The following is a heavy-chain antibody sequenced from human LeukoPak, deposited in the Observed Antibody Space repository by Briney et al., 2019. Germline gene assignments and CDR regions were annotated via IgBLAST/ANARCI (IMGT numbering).Heavy chain of an antibody. D-gene: IGHD3-3*01. CDR2: ISSSSSYI. CDR3: AKDRRFLEWKDAFDV. Sequence: GGSLRLSCAASGFTFSSYSMNWVRQAPGKGLEWVSSISSSSSYIYYADSVKGRFTISRDNAKNTLYLQMDSPRAEDTALYYCAKDRRFLEWKDAFDVWGQGTMVTVSS. V-gene: IGHV3-21*04. CDR1: GFTFSSYS. J-gene: IGHJ3*01.